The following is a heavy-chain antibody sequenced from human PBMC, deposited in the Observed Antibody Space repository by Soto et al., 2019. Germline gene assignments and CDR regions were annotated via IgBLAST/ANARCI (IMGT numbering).Heavy chain of an antibody. CDR1: GAYMRNDYYY. V-gene: IGHV4-31*03. CDR2: MPHSGRT. CDR3: ATWVDVSLDHFDS. D-gene: IGHD2-15*01. Sequence: QVQLQESGPGLVKPSETLSLTCTVSGAYMRNDYYYWSWVRQNPGKDLEWIGHMPHSGRTHYNQYHTRRVPMSVDTPKNQSSLYLASVTAADSAVYYGATWVDVSLDHFDSWGQGSPVTDSS. J-gene: IGHJ4*02.